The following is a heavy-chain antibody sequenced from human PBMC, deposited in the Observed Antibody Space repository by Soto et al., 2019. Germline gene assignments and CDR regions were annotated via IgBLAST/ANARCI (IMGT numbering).Heavy chain of an antibody. J-gene: IGHJ3*02. D-gene: IGHD6-13*01. CDR1: GYTFTSYG. CDR3: ASGGGYSSSWELAGDFDI. V-gene: IGHV1-18*01. CDR2: ISAYNGTT. Sequence: QVQLVQSGAEVKKPGASVKVSCKASGYTFTSYGISWVRQAPGQGLEWMGWISAYNGTTNYAQKLQGRVTMTTDTSTSTAYMERRSLRSDATAVYYCASGGGYSSSWELAGDFDIWGQGTMVTVSS.